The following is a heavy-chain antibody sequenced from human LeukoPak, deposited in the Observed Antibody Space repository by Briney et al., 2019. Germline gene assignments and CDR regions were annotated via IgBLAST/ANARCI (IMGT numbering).Heavy chain of an antibody. CDR2: LYSTGAT. V-gene: IGHV3-66*01. CDR3: AKAAQVAGRPNLGGHFDY. D-gene: IGHD6-6*01. Sequence: GGSLRLSCAASGFTVSNNYMKWVRQAPGKGLEWVSLLYSTGATYFADSVKGRFTISRDNSKNTLYLQMNSLRADDTAVYYCAKAAQVAGRPNLGGHFDYWGQGTLVIVSS. J-gene: IGHJ4*02. CDR1: GFTVSNNY.